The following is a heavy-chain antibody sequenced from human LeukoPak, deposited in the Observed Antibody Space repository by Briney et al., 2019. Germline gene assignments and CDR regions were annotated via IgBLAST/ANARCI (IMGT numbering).Heavy chain of an antibody. J-gene: IGHJ6*02. V-gene: IGHV4-31*03. D-gene: IGHD3-22*01. CDR2: IYYSGST. Sequence: SETLSLTCTVSGGSISSGGYYWSWIRQHPGKGLEWFGYIYYSGSTYYNPSLKSRVTISVDTSKNQFSLKLSSVTAADTAVYYCARGRYYYDSSGYGWEYYYYYGMDVWGQGTTVTVSS. CDR1: GGSISSGGYY. CDR3: ARGRYYYDSSGYGWEYYYYYGMDV.